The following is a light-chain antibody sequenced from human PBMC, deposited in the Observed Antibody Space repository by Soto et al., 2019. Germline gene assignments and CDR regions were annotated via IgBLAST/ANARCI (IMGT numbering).Light chain of an antibody. CDR2: RAS. J-gene: IGKJ3*01. V-gene: IGKV1-5*03. CDR3: QQYETYSGT. CDR1: QIINTW. Sequence: DIQMTQSPSTLSESVGDRVTITCRASQIINTWLAWYQQKPGKAPKLLIYRASNLVSGVPSRFSGSGSGTEFILTISSLLPDDFSIYYCQQYETYSGTFGPGTKVDL.